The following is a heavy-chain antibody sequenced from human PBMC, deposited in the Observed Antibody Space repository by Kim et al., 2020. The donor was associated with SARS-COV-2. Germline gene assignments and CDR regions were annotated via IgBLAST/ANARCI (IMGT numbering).Heavy chain of an antibody. CDR3: ARQGYFYGGRFFFDY. J-gene: IGHJ4*01. CDR2: VYHSGST. D-gene: IGHD1-26*01. CDR1: GVSITSHY. Sequence: SETLSLTCTVSGVSITSHYWTWIRQPPGKGLEWIGFVYHSGSTNYNPSLKSRVTMSVETSKNQFSLQLTSMTAADTAIYYCARQGYFYGGRFFFDYWG. V-gene: IGHV4-59*11.